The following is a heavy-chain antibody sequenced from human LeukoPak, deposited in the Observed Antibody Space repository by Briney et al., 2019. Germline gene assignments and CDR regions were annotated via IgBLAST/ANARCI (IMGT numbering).Heavy chain of an antibody. CDR3: VRGFDGYFGFDL. J-gene: IGHJ3*01. V-gene: IGHV3-7*05. CDR1: GFIFSTYW. CDR2: INQDGSET. Sequence: GGSLRLSCAASGFIFSTYWMSWVRLAPGKGLEWVANINQDGSETFYVDSVKGRFTISRDNGKNSMFVQMDSLRAEDTAVYYCVRGFDGYFGFDLWGQGTLVTVSS. D-gene: IGHD5-24*01.